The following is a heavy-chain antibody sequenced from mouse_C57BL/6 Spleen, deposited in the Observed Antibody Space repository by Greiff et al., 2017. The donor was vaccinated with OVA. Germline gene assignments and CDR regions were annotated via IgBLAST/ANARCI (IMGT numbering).Heavy chain of an antibody. V-gene: IGHV1-64*01. J-gene: IGHJ2*01. CDR3: ARLLDYDVSFDY. Sequence: VQLQQPGAELVKPGASVKLSCKASGYTFTSYWMHWVKQRPGQGLEWIGMIHPNSGSTNYNEKFKSKATLTVDKSSSTAYMQLSSLTSEDSAVYYCARLLDYDVSFDYWGQGTTLTVSS. CDR1: GYTFTSYW. CDR2: IHPNSGST. D-gene: IGHD2-4*01.